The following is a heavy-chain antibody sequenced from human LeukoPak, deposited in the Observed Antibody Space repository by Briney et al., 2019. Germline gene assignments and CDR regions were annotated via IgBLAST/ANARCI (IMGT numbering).Heavy chain of an antibody. CDR2: INPNSGGT. CDR3: ASSPTRFIAVAGTWINYFDY. Sequence: GASVKASCKASGYTFTGYYMHWVRQAPGQGLEWMGWINPNSGGTNYAQKFQGRVTMTRDTSISTAYMELSRLRSDDTAVYYCASSPTRFIAVAGTWINYFDYWGQGTLVTVSS. D-gene: IGHD6-19*01. V-gene: IGHV1-2*02. CDR1: GYTFTGYY. J-gene: IGHJ4*02.